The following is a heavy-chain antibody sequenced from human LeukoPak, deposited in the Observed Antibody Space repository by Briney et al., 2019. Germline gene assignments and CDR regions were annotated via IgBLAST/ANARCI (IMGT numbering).Heavy chain of an antibody. CDR1: GFTFSSYS. V-gene: IGHV3-21*01. J-gene: IGHJ4*02. CDR3: ARAPSSGQPNYFDY. D-gene: IGHD6-19*01. Sequence: GGSLRLSCAASGFTFSSYSMNWVRQAPGKGLEWVSSISSRSVYIYYADSLKGRFTISRDNARNSLYLQMNSLRAEDTAVYYCARAPSSGQPNYFDYWGQGTLVTVSS. CDR2: ISSRSVYI.